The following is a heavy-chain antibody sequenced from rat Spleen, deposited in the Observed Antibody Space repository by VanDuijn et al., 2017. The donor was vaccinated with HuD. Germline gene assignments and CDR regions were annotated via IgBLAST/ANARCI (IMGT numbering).Heavy chain of an antibody. V-gene: IGHV5-31*01. CDR2: ITNTGGSI. CDR1: GFTFNNYW. CDR3: TRESVGVVTGHYFDY. J-gene: IGHJ2*01. Sequence: EVQLVESGGGLVQPGRSLKLSCVASGFTFNNYWMSWIRQAPGKGLEWVASITNTGGSIYYPDSVKGRFTISRDNAQNTLYLQMNSLRSEDTATYYCTRESVGVVTGHYFDYWGQGVMVTVSS. D-gene: IGHD1-1*01.